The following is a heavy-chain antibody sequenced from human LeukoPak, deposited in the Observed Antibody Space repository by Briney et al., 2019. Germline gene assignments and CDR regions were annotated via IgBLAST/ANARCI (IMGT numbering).Heavy chain of an antibody. V-gene: IGHV3-43*02. D-gene: IGHD5-24*01. CDR2: ISGDGVSS. Sequence: HPGGSLRLSCAASGFMFDDYAMHWVRQVPGRGLEWVSLISGDGVSSFYADSVKGRFTISRDNNNSSLSLQMRRLTTEDTAFYYCVREQFSHTSNYFDNWGQGTLVTVSS. CDR1: GFMFDDYA. CDR3: VREQFSHTSNYFDN. J-gene: IGHJ4*02.